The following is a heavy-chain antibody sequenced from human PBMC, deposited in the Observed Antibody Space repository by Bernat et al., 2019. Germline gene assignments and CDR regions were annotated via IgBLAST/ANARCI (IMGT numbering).Heavy chain of an antibody. CDR1: GGTFSSYA. D-gene: IGHD3-10*01. CDR2: IIPILGIA. V-gene: IGHV1-69*04. CDR3: ARAHGWFGESHSNWFDP. Sequence: QVQLVQSGAEVKKPGSSVKVSCKASGGTFSSYAISWVRQAPGQGLEWMGRIIPILGIANYAQKFQGRVTITADKSTSTAYMELSSLRSEDTAVYYCARAHGWFGESHSNWFDPWGQGTLVTVSS. J-gene: IGHJ5*02.